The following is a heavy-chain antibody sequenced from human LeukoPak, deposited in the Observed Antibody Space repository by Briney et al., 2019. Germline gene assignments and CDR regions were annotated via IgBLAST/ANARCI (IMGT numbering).Heavy chain of an antibody. CDR3: ARRGIHDFWSGYGIFDY. V-gene: IGHV4-59*08. Sequence: SETLSLTCTVSGGSISSYYWSWIRQPAGKGLEWIGSIYHSGSTYYNPSLKSRVTISVDTSKNQFSLKLSSVTAADTAVYYCARRGIHDFWSGYGIFDYWGQGTLVTVSS. CDR2: IYHSGST. CDR1: GGSISSYY. D-gene: IGHD3-3*01. J-gene: IGHJ4*02.